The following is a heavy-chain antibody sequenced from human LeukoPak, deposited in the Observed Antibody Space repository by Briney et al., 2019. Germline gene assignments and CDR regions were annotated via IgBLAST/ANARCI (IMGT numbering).Heavy chain of an antibody. J-gene: IGHJ6*03. CDR1: GYTFSSYC. D-gene: IGHD1-14*01. CDR2: ISSSSSYI. Sequence: GSLRLSCAASGYTFSSYCMNWVRQAPGKGLEWVSSISSSSSYIYYADSVKGRFTISRDNAKNSLYLQMNSLRAEDTAVYYCARVTPPFYYYYYMDVWGKGTTVTVSS. CDR3: ARVTPPFYYYYYMDV. V-gene: IGHV3-21*01.